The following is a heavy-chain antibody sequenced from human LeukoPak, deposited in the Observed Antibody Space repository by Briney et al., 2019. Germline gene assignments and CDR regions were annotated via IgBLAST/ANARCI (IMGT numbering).Heavy chain of an antibody. D-gene: IGHD3-9*01. Sequence: PGGSLRLSCAASGFTFDDYAMHWVRQAPGKGLEWVSGISWNSGSIGYADSVKGRFTISRGNAKNSLYLQMNSLRAEDTALYYCAKDLPDYDILTGYSKGFAFDIWGQGTMVTVSS. CDR3: AKDLPDYDILTGYSKGFAFDI. CDR2: ISWNSGSI. J-gene: IGHJ3*02. V-gene: IGHV3-9*01. CDR1: GFTFDDYA.